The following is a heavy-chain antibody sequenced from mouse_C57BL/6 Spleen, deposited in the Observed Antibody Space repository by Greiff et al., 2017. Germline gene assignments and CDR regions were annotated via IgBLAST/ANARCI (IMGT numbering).Heavy chain of an antibody. CDR1: GFTFSSYA. Sequence: EVKVVESGGGLVKPGGSLKLSCAASGFTFSSYAMSWVRQTPEKRLEWVATISDGGSYTYYPDNVKGRFTISRDNAKNNLYLQMSHLKSEDTAMYYCASPYYYGSSSYAMDYWGQGTSVTVSS. V-gene: IGHV5-4*03. CDR3: ASPYYYGSSSYAMDY. CDR2: ISDGGSYT. J-gene: IGHJ4*01. D-gene: IGHD1-1*01.